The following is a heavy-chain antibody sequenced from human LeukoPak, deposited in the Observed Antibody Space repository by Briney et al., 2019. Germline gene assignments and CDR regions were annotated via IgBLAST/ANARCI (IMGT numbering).Heavy chain of an antibody. J-gene: IGHJ5*02. Sequence: GGTLRLSCAVSGFTFSSSYMNWVRHAPAKGLELVSVIYSGGSPYYSDYVTGRLTISRDNSKNTLYLQMNSLRVEGTAVYYCARGAYGSGSYGDNWFDPWGQGTLVTVSS. D-gene: IGHD3-10*01. V-gene: IGHV3-66*01. CDR2: IYSGGSP. CDR1: GFTFSSSY. CDR3: ARGAYGSGSYGDNWFDP.